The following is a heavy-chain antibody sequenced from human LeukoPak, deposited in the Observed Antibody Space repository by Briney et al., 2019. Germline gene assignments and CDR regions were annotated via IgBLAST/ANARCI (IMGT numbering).Heavy chain of an antibody. D-gene: IGHD3-16*02. CDR2: ISSSSSTI. Sequence: GGSLRLSCAASGFTFSSYSMNWVRQAPGKGLEWVSFISSSSSTIYYADSVKGRFTISRDNAKNSLYLHMNSLRAEDTAVYYCARVSIFGVVIANDYWGQGTVVTVSS. CDR1: GFTFSSYS. J-gene: IGHJ4*02. CDR3: ARVSIFGVVIANDY. V-gene: IGHV3-48*04.